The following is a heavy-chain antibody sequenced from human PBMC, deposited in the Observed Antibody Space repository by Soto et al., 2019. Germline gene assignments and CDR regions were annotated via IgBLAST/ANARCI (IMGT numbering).Heavy chain of an antibody. CDR1: GYTFTRNG. CDR2: ITAYNGDT. J-gene: IGHJ6*02. Sequence: QVQLVQSGAEVKRPGASVKVSCKASGYTFTRNGISWVRQAPGQGLEWMGWITAYNGDTRYPQKFQGRITMTTDTFTSTAYMDLRSLRSDDTAVYYSVRDRWRSYYYGMDVWGQGTTVTVSS. V-gene: IGHV1-18*01. CDR3: VRDRWRSYYYGMDV.